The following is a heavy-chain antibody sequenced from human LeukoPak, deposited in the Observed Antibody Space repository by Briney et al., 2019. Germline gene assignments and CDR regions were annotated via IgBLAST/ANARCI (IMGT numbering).Heavy chain of an antibody. CDR1: GFTFSSYE. D-gene: IGHD3-9*01. J-gene: IGHJ6*03. V-gene: IGHV3-48*03. Sequence: GGSLRLSCAASGFTFSSYEMNWVRQAPGKGLEWVSYISSSGSTIYYADSVKGRFTISRDNSKNTLYLQMNSLRAEDTAVYYCAKDRDTRYSSPNYYYYMDVWGKGTTVTVSS. CDR2: ISSSGSTI. CDR3: AKDRDTRYSSPNYYYYMDV.